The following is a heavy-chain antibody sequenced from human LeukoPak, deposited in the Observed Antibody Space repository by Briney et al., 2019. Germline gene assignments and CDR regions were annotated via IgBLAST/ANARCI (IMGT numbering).Heavy chain of an antibody. J-gene: IGHJ3*02. Sequence: GASVKVSCKASGYTFTSYDINWVRQATGQGLEWIGWMNPNSGNTGYAQKFQGRVTITRNTSISTAYMELSSLRSEDTAVYYCARVRVLEDFGVVIDAFDIWGQGTMVTVSS. CDR2: MNPNSGNT. CDR3: ARVRVLEDFGVVIDAFDI. V-gene: IGHV1-8*03. D-gene: IGHD3-3*01. CDR1: GYTFTSYD.